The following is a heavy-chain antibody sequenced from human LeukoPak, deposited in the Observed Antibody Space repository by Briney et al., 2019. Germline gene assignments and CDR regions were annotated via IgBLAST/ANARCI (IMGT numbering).Heavy chain of an antibody. CDR1: GGSFSYYY. V-gene: IGHV4-34*01. D-gene: IGHD3-9*01. Sequence: PSETLFLTCAVYGGSFSYYYWSWIRQPPGKTLEWIGEINHSGSTNYNPSLKSRVTLSVDTSKNQFSLKLSSVTAADTAVYYCAIRKYYDILTGYRKIPTSGFDPWGPGTPVAVSS. CDR3: AIRKYYDILTGYRKIPTSGFDP. CDR2: INHSGST. J-gene: IGHJ5*02.